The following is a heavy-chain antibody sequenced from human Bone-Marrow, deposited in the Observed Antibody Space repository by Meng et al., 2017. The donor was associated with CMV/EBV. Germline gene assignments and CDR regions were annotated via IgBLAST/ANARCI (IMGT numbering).Heavy chain of an antibody. CDR3: ARYYYGSGTAYWFDP. CDR1: GYSFSSYW. Sequence: GESLKISCEGSGYSFSSYWIGWVRQMPGKGLEWMGSFYPGDSNIRYGPSFQGQVTISADKSINTAYLQWSSLKASDTAIYYCARYYYGSGTAYWFDPWCQGTLVTVSS. J-gene: IGHJ5*02. CDR2: FYPGDSNI. V-gene: IGHV5-51*01. D-gene: IGHD3-10*01.